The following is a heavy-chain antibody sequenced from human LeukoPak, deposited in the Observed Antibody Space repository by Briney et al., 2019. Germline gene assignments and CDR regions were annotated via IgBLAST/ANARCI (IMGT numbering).Heavy chain of an antibody. J-gene: IGHJ4*02. CDR2: INHSGST. CDR1: GGSFSGYY. V-gene: IGHV4-34*01. D-gene: IGHD1-20*01. CDR3: ARGRSITGTGGDFDY. Sequence: SETLSLTCAVYGGSFSGYYWSWIRQPPGKGLEWIGEINHSGSTNYNPSLKSRVTISVDTSKNQFSLKLSSVTAADTAVYYCARGRSITGTGGDFDYWGQGTPVTVSS.